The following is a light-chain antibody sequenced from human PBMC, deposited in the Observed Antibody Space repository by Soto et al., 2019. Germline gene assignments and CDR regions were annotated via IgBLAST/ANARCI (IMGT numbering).Light chain of an antibody. V-gene: IGKV3-20*01. CDR2: GAS. CDR1: QSVSSTF. CDR3: QQYGGSPFS. Sequence: IVLTQSPGTLSLSPGERATLSCRASQSVSSTFLAWFQQKPGQAPRLLIYGASTRATGIPDRFSGSGSGTDFTLTSSRLEPEDFAVYYCQQYGGSPFSFGPGTKVDIK. J-gene: IGKJ3*01.